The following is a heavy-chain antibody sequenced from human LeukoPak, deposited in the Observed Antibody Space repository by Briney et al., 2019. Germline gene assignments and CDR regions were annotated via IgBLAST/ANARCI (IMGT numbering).Heavy chain of an antibody. CDR3: ARAYSSGWYLDY. J-gene: IGHJ4*02. D-gene: IGHD6-19*01. Sequence: GGSLRLSCAASGFTISSYSMNWVRQAPGKGLEWVSSISSSSSYIYYADSVKGRFTTSRDNAKNSLYLQMNSLRAEDTAVYYCARAYSSGWYLDYWGQGTLVTVSS. CDR2: ISSSSSYI. V-gene: IGHV3-21*01. CDR1: GFTISSYS.